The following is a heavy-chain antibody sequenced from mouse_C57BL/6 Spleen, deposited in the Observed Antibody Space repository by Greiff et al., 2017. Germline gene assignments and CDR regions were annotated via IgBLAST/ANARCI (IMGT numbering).Heavy chain of an antibody. CDR1: GFTFSSYA. D-gene: IGHD1-1*01. Sequence: EVQLQESGGGLVKPGGSLKLSCAASGFTFSSYAMSWVRQTPEKRLEWVATISDGGSYTYYPDNVKGRFTISRDNAKNNLYLQMSHLKSEDTAMYYCARDSSYFDVWGTGTTVTVSS. CDR3: ARDSSYFDV. V-gene: IGHV5-4*01. CDR2: ISDGGSYT. J-gene: IGHJ1*03.